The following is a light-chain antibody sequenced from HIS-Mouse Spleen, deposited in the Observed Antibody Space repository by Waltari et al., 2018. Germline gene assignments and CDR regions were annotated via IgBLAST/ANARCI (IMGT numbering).Light chain of an antibody. V-gene: IGLV3-10*01. Sequence: SYELTQPPSVSVSPGQTARITCSGDALPKKSAYWYQQRSGQAPVLVIYENSKRPSGVPEGLSGSSSGTMATLTISRAQVEDEADYYCYSTDSSGNHRVVGGGTKLTVL. CDR2: ENS. CDR1: ALPKKS. CDR3: YSTDSSGNHRV. J-gene: IGLJ2*01.